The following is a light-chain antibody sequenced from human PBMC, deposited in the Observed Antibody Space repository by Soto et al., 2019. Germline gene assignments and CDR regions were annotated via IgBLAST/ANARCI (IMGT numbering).Light chain of an antibody. CDR1: ESVSNNY. J-gene: IGKJ1*01. CDR3: QQYGSSGT. V-gene: IGKV3-20*01. CDR2: GAA. Sequence: DTVSTESPGTLSLSPGERATLSCRASESVSNNYLAWNQQNPAQAPRLLIYGAANRATGIPDRFSGSGSGTDFVFNISRLEPEDFAVYYCQQYGSSGTFSQGTKFEIK.